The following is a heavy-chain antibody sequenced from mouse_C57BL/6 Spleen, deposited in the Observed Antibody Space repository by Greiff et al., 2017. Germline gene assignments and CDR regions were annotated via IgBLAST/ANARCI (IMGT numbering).Heavy chain of an antibody. CDR3: AREGSSNRWYFDV. D-gene: IGHD1-1*01. V-gene: IGHV1-76*01. J-gene: IGHJ1*03. CDR2: IYPGSGNT. CDR1: GYTFTDYY. Sequence: VQLQQSGAELVRPGASVKLSCKASGYTFTDYYINWVKQRPGQGLEWIARIYPGSGNTYYNEKFKGKATLTAEKSSNTAYMQLSSLTSEDSAVYFCAREGSSNRWYFDVWGTGTTVTVSS.